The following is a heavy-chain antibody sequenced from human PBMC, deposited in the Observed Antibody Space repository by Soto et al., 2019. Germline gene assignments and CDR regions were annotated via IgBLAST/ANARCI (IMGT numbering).Heavy chain of an antibody. J-gene: IGHJ4*02. D-gene: IGHD3-10*01. CDR2: ISAYNGNT. CDR3: ARMRFIQGSFMVREVIMLSDY. CDR1: GYTFTSYG. V-gene: IGHV1-18*01. Sequence: SVKVSCKASGYTFTSYGISWVRQAPGQGLEWMGWISAYNGNTKYAQKLQGRVTLTTDTSTSPAYMELGSLRSDDTAVYYCARMRFIQGSFMVREVIMLSDYWGQGTLVPVSP.